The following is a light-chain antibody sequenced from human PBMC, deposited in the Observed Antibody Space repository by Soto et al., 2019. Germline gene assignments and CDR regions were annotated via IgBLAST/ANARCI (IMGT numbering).Light chain of an antibody. V-gene: IGKV3-11*01. J-gene: IGKJ5*01. CDR3: QQRSNWPPFIT. Sequence: ETLLTQSPATLSLSPGERATLSCRASQSVSSYLAWYQQKPGQAPRLLLYDASNRATGIPARFSGSGSGTDFTPPISSLEPEDFAVYYCQQRSNWPPFITFGQGTRLEI. CDR2: DAS. CDR1: QSVSSY.